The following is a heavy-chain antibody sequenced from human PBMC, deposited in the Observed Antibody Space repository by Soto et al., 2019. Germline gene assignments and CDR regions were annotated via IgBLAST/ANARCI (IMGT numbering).Heavy chain of an antibody. CDR3: AMGLYCSGGSCYGWFEP. CDR2: IIPIFGTA. J-gene: IGHJ5*02. CDR1: GGTFSSYA. Sequence: QVQLVQSGAEVKKPGSSVKVSCKASGGTFSSYAISWVRQAPGQGLEWMGGIIPIFGTANYAQKFQGRVTITADESTSTAYMELSSLRSEDTAVYYCAMGLYCSGGSCYGWFEPWGQGTLVTVSS. V-gene: IGHV1-69*01. D-gene: IGHD2-15*01.